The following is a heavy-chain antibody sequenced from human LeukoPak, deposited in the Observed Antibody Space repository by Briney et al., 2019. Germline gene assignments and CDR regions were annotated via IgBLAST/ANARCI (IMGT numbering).Heavy chain of an antibody. CDR2: ISNSGSSI. J-gene: IGHJ4*02. D-gene: IGHD7-27*01. CDR3: GRGHWGLDY. Sequence: GGSLRLSCAASGLNVSRNYMNWVRQAPGMGLEWVSYISNSGSSIYYADSVKGRFTTSRDNAKSSLYLQMNSLRAEDTAVYYCGRGHWGLDYWGQGALVTVSS. CDR1: GLNVSRNY. V-gene: IGHV3-21*05.